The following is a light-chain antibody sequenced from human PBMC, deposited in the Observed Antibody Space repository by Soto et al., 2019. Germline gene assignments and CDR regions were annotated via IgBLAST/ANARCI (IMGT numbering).Light chain of an antibody. Sequence: DIQMTQSPSSLSASVGDRVTITCRASQSISSYLNWYQQKPGKAPKLLIYAASSLQSGVPSRFSGSGSGTDFTLTISSLQSEDFAVYYCQQYNNWQGTFGQGTKVDIK. CDR1: QSISSY. J-gene: IGKJ1*01. CDR3: QQYNNWQGT. V-gene: IGKV1-39*01. CDR2: AAS.